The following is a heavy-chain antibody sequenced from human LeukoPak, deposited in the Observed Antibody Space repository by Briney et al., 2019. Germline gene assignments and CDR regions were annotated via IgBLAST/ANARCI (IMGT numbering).Heavy chain of an antibody. J-gene: IGHJ4*02. CDR3: ARGTTDRIAVAGTSGHDY. V-gene: IGHV4-34*01. CDR1: GGSFSGYY. Sequence: SETLSLTCAVYGGSFSGYYWSWIRQPPGKGLEWIGEINHSGSTDYNPSLKSRVTISVDTSKNQFSLKLSSVTAADTAVYYCARGTTDRIAVAGTSGHDYWGQGTLVTVSS. CDR2: INHSGST. D-gene: IGHD6-19*01.